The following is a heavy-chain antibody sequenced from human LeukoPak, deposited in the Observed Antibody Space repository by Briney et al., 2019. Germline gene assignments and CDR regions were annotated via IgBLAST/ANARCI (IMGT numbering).Heavy chain of an antibody. CDR3: AKDLSRRLYYYYMDV. CDR2: ISGSGGST. CDR1: GFTFSSYA. J-gene: IGHJ6*03. V-gene: IGHV3-23*01. D-gene: IGHD6-25*01. Sequence: GGSLRLSCAASGFTFSSYAMSWVRQAPGKGLEWVSAISGSGGSTYYADSVKGRFTISRDNSKNTLYLQMNSLRAEDTAVYYCAKDLSRRLYYYYMDVWGKGTTVTVSS.